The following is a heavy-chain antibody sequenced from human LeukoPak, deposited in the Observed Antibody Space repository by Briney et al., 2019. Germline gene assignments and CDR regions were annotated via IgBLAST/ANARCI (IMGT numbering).Heavy chain of an antibody. CDR1: GFTFSRYV. Sequence: GGSLRLSCAASGFTFSRYVMHWVRQPTGKGLEWVSSVGTAGDTHYPDSVKDRFTISRENAKNSFYLQMNSLTAGDTAVYYCARRDDSGGHYDAFDIWGQGTMVTVSS. CDR3: ARRDDSGGHYDAFDI. V-gene: IGHV3-13*01. D-gene: IGHD3-22*01. CDR2: VGTAGDT. J-gene: IGHJ3*02.